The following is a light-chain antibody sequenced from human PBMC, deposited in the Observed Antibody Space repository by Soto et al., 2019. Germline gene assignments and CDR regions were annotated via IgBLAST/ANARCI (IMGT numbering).Light chain of an antibody. J-gene: IGLJ3*02. Sequence: HSALTQPRSVSGSPGQSVTISCTGTSSDVGAYNYVSWYQHHPGKAPKVMIYDVSERPSGVPDRFSGSKSDNKASLTISGLQAEDEADYYCCSYAGSYSWVFGGGTTLTVL. CDR3: CSYAGSYSWV. V-gene: IGLV2-11*01. CDR2: DVS. CDR1: SSDVGAYNY.